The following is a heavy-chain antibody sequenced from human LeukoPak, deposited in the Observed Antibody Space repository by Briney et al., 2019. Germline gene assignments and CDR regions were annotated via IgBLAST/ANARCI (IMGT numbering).Heavy chain of an antibody. CDR2: IYYSGST. CDR3: ARGGDDYSNYVVFSLRAYWFDP. D-gene: IGHD4-11*01. J-gene: IGHJ5*02. CDR1: GGSIATYY. V-gene: IGHV4-59*01. Sequence: SETLSLTCNVSGGSIATYYWSWIRQHPGKGLEWIGYIYYSGSTNYNPSLKSRVTISVDTSKNQFSLKLSSVTAADTAVYYCARGGDDYSNYVVFSLRAYWFDPWGQGTLVTVSS.